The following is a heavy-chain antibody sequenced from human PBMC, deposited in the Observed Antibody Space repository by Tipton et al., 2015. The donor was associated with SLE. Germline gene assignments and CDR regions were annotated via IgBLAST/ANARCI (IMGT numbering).Heavy chain of an antibody. J-gene: IGHJ3*01. V-gene: IGHV4-59*01. CDR2: FYFSGSS. D-gene: IGHD3-10*01. CDR3: ARHLGVIVAFEV. CDR1: GVSISTYY. Sequence: TLSLTCSVSGVSISTYYWSWIRQSPGKGLEWIGFFYFSGSSQYNPSLKGRVAISADTSNNQFSLELRSVTAADTAVYYCARHLGVIVAFEVWGQGTVLTVSS.